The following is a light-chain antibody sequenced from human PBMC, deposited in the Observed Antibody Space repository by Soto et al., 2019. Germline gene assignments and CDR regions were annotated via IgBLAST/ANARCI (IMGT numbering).Light chain of an antibody. CDR3: AAWDDSLNRRV. V-gene: IGLV1-44*01. J-gene: IGLJ3*02. CDR2: SNN. Sequence: QSVLTQPPPASGTPGQRVTISCSGSSSNIGSNTVNWYQQLPGTAPKLLIYSNNQRPSGVPDRFSGSKSGTSASLAISGLQSEDEAEYYCAAWDDSLNRRVFGGGTKVTVL. CDR1: SSNIGSNT.